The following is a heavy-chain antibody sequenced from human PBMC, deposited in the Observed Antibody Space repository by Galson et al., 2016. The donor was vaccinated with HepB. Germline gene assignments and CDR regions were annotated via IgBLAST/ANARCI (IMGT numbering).Heavy chain of an antibody. V-gene: IGHV3-30*18. D-gene: IGHD5-24*01. CDR1: GFTFSSYG. J-gene: IGHJ6*02. CDR2: IGYDGSNK. CDR3: AKISGGGIRRDPGYYYGMDV. Sequence: SLRLSCAGSGFTFSSYGIHWVRQAPGKGLEWVAVIGYDGSNKYYADSVKGRFTISRDNSKNTLYLQMNSLRAEDTAVYYCAKISGGGIRRDPGYYYGMDVWGQGTTVTISS.